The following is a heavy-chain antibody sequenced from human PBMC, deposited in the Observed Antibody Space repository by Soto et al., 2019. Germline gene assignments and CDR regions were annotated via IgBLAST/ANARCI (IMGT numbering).Heavy chain of an antibody. CDR2: ISSSSSTI. CDR1: GFTFSSYS. J-gene: IGHJ5*02. V-gene: IGHV3-48*01. CDR3: AREEGLLNWFDP. D-gene: IGHD1-26*01. Sequence: EVQLVESGGGLVQPGGSLRLSCAASGFTFSSYSMNWVRQAPGKGLEWFSYISSSSSTIYYADSVKGRFTISRDNAKNSLYLQMKSLRAEDTAVYYCAREEGLLNWFDPWGQGTLVTVSS.